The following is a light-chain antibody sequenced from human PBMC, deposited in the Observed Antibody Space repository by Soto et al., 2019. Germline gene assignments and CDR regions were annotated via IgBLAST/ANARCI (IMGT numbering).Light chain of an antibody. CDR1: QSVSSN. Sequence: EIVMTQSPATLSVSPGERATLSCRASQSVSSNLAWYQQKPGQAPRLLIYGASTRATGIPARFSGSGSGTKFTLTISGLQSEDFAVYYCQQYNNWPPWTFGQGTKVDIK. J-gene: IGKJ1*01. CDR3: QQYNNWPPWT. V-gene: IGKV3-15*01. CDR2: GAS.